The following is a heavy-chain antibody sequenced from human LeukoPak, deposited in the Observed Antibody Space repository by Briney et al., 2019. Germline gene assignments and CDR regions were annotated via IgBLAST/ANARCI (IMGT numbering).Heavy chain of an antibody. Sequence: ASVKVSCKASGYTFTSYGISWVRQAPGQGLEWMGWINTNTGNPTYAQGFTGRFVFSLDTSVSTAYLQISSLKAEDTAVYYCARLKLDDSASDYYYYYMDVWGKGTTVTVSS. CDR1: GYTFTSYG. CDR2: INTNTGNP. CDR3: ARLKLDDSASDYYYYYMDV. J-gene: IGHJ6*03. V-gene: IGHV7-4-1*02. D-gene: IGHD2-2*03.